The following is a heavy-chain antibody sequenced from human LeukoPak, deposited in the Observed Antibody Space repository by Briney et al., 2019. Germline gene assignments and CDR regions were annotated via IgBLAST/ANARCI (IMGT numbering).Heavy chain of an antibody. CDR2: IKQDASEM. J-gene: IGHJ4*02. Sequence: GGTLRLSCAASGFTFSNYWMTWVRQAPGKGLEWVANIKQDASEMYYVDSVKGRFTISRDNAKNPLYLQMNSLRAEDTAVYYCARDRYCSGNWGQGTLVTVSS. CDR1: GFTFSNYW. V-gene: IGHV3-7*04. CDR3: ARDRYCSGN. D-gene: IGHD2-15*01.